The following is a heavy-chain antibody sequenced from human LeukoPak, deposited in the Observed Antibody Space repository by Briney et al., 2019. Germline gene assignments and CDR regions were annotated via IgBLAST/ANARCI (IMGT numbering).Heavy chain of an antibody. CDR2: IIPIFGTA. CDR3: ATRTYYDFWSGYYYFDY. CDR1: GGTFSSYA. Sequence: ASVKVSCKASGGTFSSYAISWVRQAPGQGLEWMGGIIPIFGTANYAQKFQGRVTITADESTSTAYMELSSLRSEDTAVYYCATRTYYDFWSGYYYFDYWGQGTLVAVSS. D-gene: IGHD3-3*01. V-gene: IGHV1-69*01. J-gene: IGHJ4*02.